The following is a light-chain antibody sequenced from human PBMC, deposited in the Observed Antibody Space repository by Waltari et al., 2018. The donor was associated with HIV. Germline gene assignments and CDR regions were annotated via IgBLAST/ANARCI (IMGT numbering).Light chain of an antibody. V-gene: IGKV3-20*01. CDR3: QQYGSPPYT. Sequence: EIVLPQSPGTLSLSPGERATLPCRVSQSVSSSYLAWYQQKPGQAPRPLIYGASSRATGIPDRFSGSGSGTDFTLTISRLEPEDFAVYYCQQYGSPPYTFGQGTKLEIK. J-gene: IGKJ2*01. CDR2: GAS. CDR1: QSVSSSY.